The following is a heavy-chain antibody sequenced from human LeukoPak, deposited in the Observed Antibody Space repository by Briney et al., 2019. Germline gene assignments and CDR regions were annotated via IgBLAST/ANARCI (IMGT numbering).Heavy chain of an antibody. CDR1: GFTFSSYA. D-gene: IGHD3-22*01. CDR3: TYDSRGYSFDY. CDR2: ISSDGSLK. Sequence: AGRSLRLSCAASGFTFSSYAMHWVRQAPGKGLEWVAVISSDGSLKYYADSLKGLFTISRDNSKNTLYLQVNSLRAEDTAVYYCTYDSRGYSFDYWGQGTLVTVSS. J-gene: IGHJ4*02. V-gene: IGHV3-30*04.